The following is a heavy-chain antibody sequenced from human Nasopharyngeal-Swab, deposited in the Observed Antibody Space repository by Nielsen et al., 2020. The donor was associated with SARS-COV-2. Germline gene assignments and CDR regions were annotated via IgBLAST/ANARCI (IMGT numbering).Heavy chain of an antibody. J-gene: IGHJ4*02. CDR1: GFTFTSHG. Sequence: GESLKISCAASGFTFTSHGMYWVRQAPGEGLDWVAFIRNDGSNKNYADSVKGRFTISRDNPKNTLYLQMNSLRAEDTAMYYCAKDRQLWSNDFDYWGQGTLVTVSS. D-gene: IGHD5-18*01. CDR2: IRNDGSNK. V-gene: IGHV3-30*02. CDR3: AKDRQLWSNDFDY.